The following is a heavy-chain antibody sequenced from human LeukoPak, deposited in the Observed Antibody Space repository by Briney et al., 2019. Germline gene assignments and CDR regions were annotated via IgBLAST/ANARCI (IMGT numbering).Heavy chain of an antibody. J-gene: IGHJ4*02. Sequence: GGSLRLSCVVSGFEFSIHDMSWGRQAPGKGPEWVLSISGRGTDTYYRDSVKGRFTISRDTSKNTLYMQMNNLRVEDTALYYCVEGFHFDWWGQGTLVTVSS. CDR3: VEGFHFDW. CDR1: GFEFSIHD. V-gene: IGHV3-23*01. CDR2: ISGRGTDT.